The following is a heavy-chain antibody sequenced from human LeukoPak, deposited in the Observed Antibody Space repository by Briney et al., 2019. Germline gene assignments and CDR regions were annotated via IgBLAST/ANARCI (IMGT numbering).Heavy chain of an antibody. CDR1: GGSISSYY. CDR2: IYYSGIT. D-gene: IGHD1-26*01. CDR3: TRAGRWEGRPHAFDI. J-gene: IGHJ3*02. V-gene: IGHV4-59*01. Sequence: SETLSLTCTVSGGSISSYYWSWIRQPPGKGLEWIGYIYYSGITNYSPSPKSRVTVSVDTSKNQFSLKLSSVTVADTAVYYCTRAGRWEGRPHAFDIWGQGTMVTVSS.